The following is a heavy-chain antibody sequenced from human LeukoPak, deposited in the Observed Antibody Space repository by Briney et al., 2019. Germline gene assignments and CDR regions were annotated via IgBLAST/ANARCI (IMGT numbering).Heavy chain of an antibody. CDR1: GGYISRSSYH. Sequence: PSETLSLTCTVSGGYISRSSYHWGWIRQPPGKGPEWIGSIYYSGSTHYNPSLKSRVTISVDTSKNQFSLKLSSVTAADTAVYYCARARRTIFGVARKISNWFDPWGQGTLVTVSS. J-gene: IGHJ5*02. CDR2: IYYSGST. CDR3: ARARRTIFGVARKISNWFDP. D-gene: IGHD3-3*01. V-gene: IGHV4-39*07.